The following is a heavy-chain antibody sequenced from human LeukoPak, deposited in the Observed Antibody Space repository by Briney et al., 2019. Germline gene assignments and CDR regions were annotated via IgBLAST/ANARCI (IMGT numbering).Heavy chain of an antibody. CDR3: ARVTYVDDMLYQSFDY. CDR1: SYSISSGSY. Sequence: SETLSLTCAVSSYSISSGSYRGWIRQSPGKGLEWVGSIFHSGNSYYNPSLKSRLTMSVDTSKNQFSLKLTSVTAADTALYYCARVTYVDDMLYQSFDYWGEGILVTVSS. V-gene: IGHV4-38-2*01. J-gene: IGHJ4*02. D-gene: IGHD4-17*01. CDR2: IFHSGNS.